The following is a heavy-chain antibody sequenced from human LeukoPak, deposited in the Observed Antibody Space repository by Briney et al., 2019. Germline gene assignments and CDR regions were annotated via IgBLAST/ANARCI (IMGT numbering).Heavy chain of an antibody. CDR3: ARFSTITPGDWGDAFDF. CDR1: GASFRDDL. V-gene: IGHV4-34*01. Sequence: SETLHLTCGVHGASFRDDLWSWIRQAPGKGLEWIGEINYGGTTNYNPALMSRVTVSVDRSKNQFSLMMRSVTAADTATYYCARFSTITPGDWGDAFDFWGQGTMVSVSA. D-gene: IGHD2-21*02. CDR2: INYGGTT. J-gene: IGHJ3*01.